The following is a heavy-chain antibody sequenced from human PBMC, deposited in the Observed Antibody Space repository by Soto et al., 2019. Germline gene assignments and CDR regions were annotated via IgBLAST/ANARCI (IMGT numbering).Heavy chain of an antibody. CDR1: GGSISSGGYY. CDR3: ARDPSGSGSYFDY. Sequence: SETLSLTCTVSGGSISSGGYYWSWIRQHPGKGLEWIGYIYYGGSTYYNPSLKSRVTISMDTSKNQFSLKLSSVTAADTAVYYCARDPSGSGSYFDYWGQGTLVTVS. CDR2: IYYGGST. V-gene: IGHV4-31*02. D-gene: IGHD3-10*01. J-gene: IGHJ4*02.